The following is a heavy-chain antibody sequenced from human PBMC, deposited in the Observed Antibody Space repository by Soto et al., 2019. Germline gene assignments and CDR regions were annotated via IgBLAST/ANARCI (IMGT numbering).Heavy chain of an antibody. V-gene: IGHV3-7*01. Sequence: EVQLVESGGGVVQPGGSLRLSCAASGFTFSSYWMSWVRQAPGKGLEWVANIKQDGSEKYYVDSVKGRFTISRDNAKNSLYLQMNRRRAEDKGVSYCAREYPFTPYDYIWGSYGEPGLGAFDIWGQGTKVTVSS. CDR3: AREYPFTPYDYIWGSYGEPGLGAFDI. CDR2: IKQDGSEK. D-gene: IGHD3-16*01. J-gene: IGHJ3*02. CDR1: GFTFSSYW.